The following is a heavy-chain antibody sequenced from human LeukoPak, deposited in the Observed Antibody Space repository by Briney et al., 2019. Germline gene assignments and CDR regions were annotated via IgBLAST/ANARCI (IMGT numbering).Heavy chain of an antibody. CDR3: AGYYDFWSGYPVY. J-gene: IGHJ4*02. V-gene: IGHV3-23*01. CDR1: GFTFSSYA. CDR2: ISGSGGST. Sequence: PGGSLRLSCAASGFTFSSYAMSWVRQAPGKRLEWVSAISGSGGSTYYADSVKGRFTISRDNSKNTLYLQMNSLRAEDTAVYYCAGYYDFWSGYPVYWGQGTLVTVSS. D-gene: IGHD3-3*01.